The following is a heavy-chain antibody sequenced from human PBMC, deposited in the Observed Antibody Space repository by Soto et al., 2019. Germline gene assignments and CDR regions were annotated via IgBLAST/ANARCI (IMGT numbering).Heavy chain of an antibody. D-gene: IGHD3-3*01. J-gene: IGHJ6*02. CDR2: ISYDGSNK. V-gene: IGHV3-30*03. CDR1: GFTFSSYG. CDR3: ATEHRYYDFWSGSNSGDGMDV. Sequence: HPGGSLRLSCAASGFTFSSYGMHWVRQAPGKGLEWVAVISYDGSNKYYADSVKGRFTISRDNSKNTLYLQMNSLRAEDTAVYYCATEHRYYDFWSGSNSGDGMDVWGQGTTVTVSS.